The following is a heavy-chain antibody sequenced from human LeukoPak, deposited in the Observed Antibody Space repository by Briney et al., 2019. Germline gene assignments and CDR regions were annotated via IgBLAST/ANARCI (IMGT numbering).Heavy chain of an antibody. D-gene: IGHD2-2*01. V-gene: IGHV1-18*04. Sequence: ASVKVSCRASGYTFTSYGISWVRQAPGQGLEWMGWISAYNGNTNYAQKLQGRVTMTTDTSTSTAYMELRSLRSDDTAVYYCARVVPAARSSGPPDYWGQGTLVTVSS. CDR3: ARVVPAARSSGPPDY. CDR1: GYTFTSYG. CDR2: ISAYNGNT. J-gene: IGHJ4*02.